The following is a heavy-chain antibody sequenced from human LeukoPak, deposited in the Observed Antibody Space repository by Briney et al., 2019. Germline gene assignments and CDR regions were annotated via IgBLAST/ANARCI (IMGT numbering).Heavy chain of an antibody. CDR2: TDSGGGT. J-gene: IGHJ3*02. D-gene: IGHD3-3*01. CDR1: GFTVSSNS. CDR3: ARGFGPNGFDI. V-gene: IGHV3-66*01. Sequence: GGSLRLSCAATGFTVSSNSMSWVRQAPGKGLEWVSVTDSGGGTDYADSVKGRFIISRDNSKNTLYLQMNSLRAEDTAVYYCARGFGPNGFDIWGQGTMVTVSA.